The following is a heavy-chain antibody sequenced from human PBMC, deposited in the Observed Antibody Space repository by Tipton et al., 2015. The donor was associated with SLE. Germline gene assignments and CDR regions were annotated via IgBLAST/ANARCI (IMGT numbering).Heavy chain of an antibody. CDR2: IYSGGST. Sequence: SLRLSCAASGFTVSSNYMSWVRQAPGKGLEWVSVIYSGGSTYYADSVKGRFTISRDNSKNTLYLQMNSLRAEDTAVYYCAWDYYGSGSYRGYWGQGTLVTVSS. D-gene: IGHD3-10*01. CDR3: AWDYYGSGSYRGY. J-gene: IGHJ4*02. V-gene: IGHV3-66*01. CDR1: GFTVSSNY.